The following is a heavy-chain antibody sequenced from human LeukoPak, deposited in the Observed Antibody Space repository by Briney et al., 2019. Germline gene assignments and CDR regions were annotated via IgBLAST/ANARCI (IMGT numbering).Heavy chain of an antibody. V-gene: IGHV3-15*01. J-gene: IGHJ4*02. CDR1: GFTFSNSC. Sequence: GGSLRLSCAASGFTFSNSCMSWVRQAPGKGLEWVGRIKIKTDVGTTDYAATVKGRYTISRDDSKNTLYLQMNSLKTEDTAVYYCTRLDGLYYDILTGYFVDYWGQGTLVTVSS. D-gene: IGHD3-9*01. CDR2: IKIKTDVGTT. CDR3: TRLDGLYYDILTGYFVDY.